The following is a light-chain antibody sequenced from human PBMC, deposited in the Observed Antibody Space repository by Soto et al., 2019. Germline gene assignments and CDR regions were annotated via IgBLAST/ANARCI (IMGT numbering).Light chain of an antibody. CDR2: DAS. CDR3: QQYDNLPPLT. J-gene: IGKJ4*01. CDR1: EDISSY. Sequence: DIQMTQSPSSLSASVGDRVTSACPSSEDISSYLNWYQRKPGKAPKLLIYDASKLETGIPPRFSGSGSGTYFTFTISSLQPEDIATYYCQQYDNLPPLTFGGGTKVEIK. V-gene: IGKV1-33*01.